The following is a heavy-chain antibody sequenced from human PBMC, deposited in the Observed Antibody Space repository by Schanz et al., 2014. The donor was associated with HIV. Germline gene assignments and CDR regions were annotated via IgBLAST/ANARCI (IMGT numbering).Heavy chain of an antibody. CDR3: TRSRYELQWLDV. Sequence: QVQLVQSGAEVKKPGASVKVSCKASGYTFTSYAINWVRQATGQGLEWMGWMNPNSGNTGFAQKFQGRVTMTRNTSINTAYMEVSGLKSEDTAVYYCTRSRYELQWLDVWGQGTLVTVSS. J-gene: IGHJ5*02. CDR2: MNPNSGNT. D-gene: IGHD5-12*01. V-gene: IGHV1-8*01. CDR1: GYTFTSYA.